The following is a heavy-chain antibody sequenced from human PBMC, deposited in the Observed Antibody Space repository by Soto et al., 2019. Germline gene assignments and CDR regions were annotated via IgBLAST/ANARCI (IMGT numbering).Heavy chain of an antibody. V-gene: IGHV1-69*12. D-gene: IGHD6-19*01. CDR1: GGTFSSYA. Sequence: QVQLVQSGAEVKKPGSSVKVSCKASGGTFSSYAISWVRQAPGQGLEWMGGVIPIFGTATYTQKFQGRVTITADESTSTAYMELRSLRSEDTAVYYCARGGGRYSSGWPPFEYWGQGTLVTVSS. CDR3: ARGGGRYSSGWPPFEY. CDR2: VIPIFGTA. J-gene: IGHJ4*02.